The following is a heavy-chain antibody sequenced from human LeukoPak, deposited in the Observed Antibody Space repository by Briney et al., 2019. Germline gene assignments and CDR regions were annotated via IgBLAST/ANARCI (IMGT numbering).Heavy chain of an antibody. CDR1: GFTFSSYS. CDR3: ARGYSYGASGFDY. J-gene: IGHJ4*02. CDR2: ISSGSTYI. D-gene: IGHD5-18*01. Sequence: GGSLRLSCAASGFTFSSYSMNWVRQAPGKGLEWVSSISSGSTYIYYADSVKGRFTISRDNAKNSLYLQMNSLRAEDTAVYYCARGYSYGASGFDYWGQGTLVTVSS. V-gene: IGHV3-21*01.